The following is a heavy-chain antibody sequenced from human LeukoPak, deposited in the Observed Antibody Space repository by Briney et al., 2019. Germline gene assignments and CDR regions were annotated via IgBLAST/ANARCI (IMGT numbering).Heavy chain of an antibody. CDR3: ARDETYSYYYGSGTTQFDY. V-gene: IGHV1-69*13. Sequence: GASVKVSCKASGGTFISYAISWVRQAPAQGLEGMGGIIPIFGTANYAQKFQGRVTITADESTSTAYMELSSLRSADTAVYYCARDETYSYYYGSGTTQFDYWGQGTLVTVSS. CDR1: GGTFISYA. D-gene: IGHD3-10*01. CDR2: IIPIFGTA. J-gene: IGHJ4*02.